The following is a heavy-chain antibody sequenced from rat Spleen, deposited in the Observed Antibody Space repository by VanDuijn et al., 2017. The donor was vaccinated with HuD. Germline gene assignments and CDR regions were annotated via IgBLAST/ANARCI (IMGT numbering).Heavy chain of an antibody. CDR3: VRDHGYSSYEVWFTY. Sequence: QVQVKESGPGLVQPSQTLSLTCTVSGFSLTSYGVSWVRQPPGKGLEWIGAIWSGGSTDYNSALKSRLSINRDTSKSQVFLKMSSLQTDDTATYYCVRDHGYSSYEVWFTYWGQGTLVTVSS. D-gene: IGHD1-2*01. CDR1: GFSLTSYG. J-gene: IGHJ3*01. CDR2: IWSGGST. V-gene: IGHV2-4*01.